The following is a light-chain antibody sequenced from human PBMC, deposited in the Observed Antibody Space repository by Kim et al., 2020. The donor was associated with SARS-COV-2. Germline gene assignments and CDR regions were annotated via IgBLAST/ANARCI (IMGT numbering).Light chain of an antibody. V-gene: IGKV3-15*01. CDR1: QSISSN. J-gene: IGKJ2*01. Sequence: LSVTPGERATLSGRASQSISSNLAWYQQKPGQAPRLLIYGASTRATDIPVRFSGCGSGTEFTLTISSLQSEDFVVYYCQQYHNMQTFGQGTKLEI. CDR2: GAS. CDR3: QQYHNMQT.